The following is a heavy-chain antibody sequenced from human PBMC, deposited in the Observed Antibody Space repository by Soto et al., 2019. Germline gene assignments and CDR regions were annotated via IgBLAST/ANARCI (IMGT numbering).Heavy chain of an antibody. CDR2: ISAYNGNT. CDR3: ARDPRSYSSGWITRRYFDY. D-gene: IGHD6-19*01. J-gene: IGHJ4*02. Sequence: QVQLVQSGAEVKKPGASVKVSCKASGYTFTSYGIGWVRQAPGQGLEWMGWISAYNGNTNYAQKLQGRVTMTTDTSTSTAYMELRSLRSDDTAVYYCARDPRSYSSGWITRRYFDYWGQGTLVTVSS. CDR1: GYTFTSYG. V-gene: IGHV1-18*01.